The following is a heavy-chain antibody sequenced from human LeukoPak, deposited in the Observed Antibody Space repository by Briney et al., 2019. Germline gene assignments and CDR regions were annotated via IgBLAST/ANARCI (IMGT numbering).Heavy chain of an antibody. CDR1: GYTFTSYD. CDR2: MNPNSGNT. V-gene: IGHV1-8*03. D-gene: IGHD1-1*01. Sequence: ASVKVSCKASGYTFTSYDINWVRQATGQGLGWMGWMNPNSGNTGYAQKFQGRVTITRNTSISTAYMELSSLRSEDTAVYYCARFGLIIWNDGGNAFDIWGQGTMVTVSS. J-gene: IGHJ3*02. CDR3: ARFGLIIWNDGGNAFDI.